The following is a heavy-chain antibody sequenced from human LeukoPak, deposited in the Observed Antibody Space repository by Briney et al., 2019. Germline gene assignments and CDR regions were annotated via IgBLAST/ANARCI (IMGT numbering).Heavy chain of an antibody. CDR1: GYTFTGYY. CDR2: INPNSGGT. V-gene: IGHV1-2*02. Sequence: ASVKVSCKASGYTFTGYYMHWVRQAPGQGLEWMGWINPNSGGTNYAQKFQGRVTMTRDTSVSTAYMELNRLRSDDTGVYYCARDTTMITYWFDPWGQGTLVTVSS. D-gene: IGHD5-18*01. J-gene: IGHJ5*02. CDR3: ARDTTMITYWFDP.